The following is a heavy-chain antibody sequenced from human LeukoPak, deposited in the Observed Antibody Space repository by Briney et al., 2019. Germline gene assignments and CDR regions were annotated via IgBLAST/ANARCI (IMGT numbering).Heavy chain of an antibody. Sequence: GESLKISCKSSGHSFTNYWIGWVRQMPGKGLEWMGIIYPGDSDTRYSPSFRGQVTFSADKSITTAYLQWSSLKASDTAMYYCARLAGDGHNYFDSWGQGTLVTVSS. CDR2: IYPGDSDT. CDR1: GHSFTNYW. V-gene: IGHV5-51*01. D-gene: IGHD5-24*01. CDR3: ARLAGDGHNYFDS. J-gene: IGHJ4*02.